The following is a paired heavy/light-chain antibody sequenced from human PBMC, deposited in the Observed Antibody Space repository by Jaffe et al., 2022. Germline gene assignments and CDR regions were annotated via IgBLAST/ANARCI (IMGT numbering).Light chain of an antibody. Sequence: QSALTQPASVSGSPGQSITISCTGTSSDVGGYNYVSWYQQYPGKAPKLMIYDVSNRPSGVSNRFSGSKSGNTASLTISGLQTEDEADYYCSSHTSSSTLGVFGTGTKVTVL. CDR2: DVS. V-gene: IGLV2-14*03. CDR1: SSDVGGYNY. CDR3: SSHTSSSTLGV. J-gene: IGLJ1*01.
Heavy chain of an antibody. J-gene: IGHJ4*02. CDR1: GFTVSSNY. CDR3: ARDRRQYLEYYFDC. Sequence: EVQLVETGGGLIQPGGSLRLSCAASGFTVSSNYMSWVRQAPGKGLEWVSIIYSDGSTYYADSVKGRFTISRDNSKNTLYLQMNSLRAEDTAVYYCARDRRQYLEYYFDCWGQGTLVTVSS. D-gene: IGHD2-2*01. CDR2: IYSDGST. V-gene: IGHV3-53*02.